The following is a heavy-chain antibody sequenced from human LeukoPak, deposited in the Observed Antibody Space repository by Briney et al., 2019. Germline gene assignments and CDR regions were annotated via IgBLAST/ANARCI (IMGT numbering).Heavy chain of an antibody. V-gene: IGHV1-8*01. Sequence: ASVKVSCKASGYTFTSYDINWVRQATGQGLEWMGWMNPNSGNTGYAQKFQGRVTMTRNTSISTAYMELSSLRSEDTAVYYCARGSVEMATRGYYYYMDVWGKGTTVTVSS. D-gene: IGHD5-24*01. CDR2: MNPNSGNT. J-gene: IGHJ6*03. CDR1: GYTFTSYD. CDR3: ARGSVEMATRGYYYYMDV.